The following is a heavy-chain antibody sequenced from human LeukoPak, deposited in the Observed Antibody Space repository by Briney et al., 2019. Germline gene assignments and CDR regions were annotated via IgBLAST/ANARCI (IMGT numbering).Heavy chain of an antibody. CDR2: ISAYNGNT. D-gene: IGHD4-11*01. Sequence: GASVKVSCKASGYTFTSYGISWVRQAPGQGLEWMGWISAYNGNTNYAQKLQGRVTMTTDTSTSTAYMELRSLRSDDTAVYYCARPRYSNYLYNWFDPWGQGTLVTASS. CDR1: GYTFTSYG. V-gene: IGHV1-18*01. J-gene: IGHJ5*02. CDR3: ARPRYSNYLYNWFDP.